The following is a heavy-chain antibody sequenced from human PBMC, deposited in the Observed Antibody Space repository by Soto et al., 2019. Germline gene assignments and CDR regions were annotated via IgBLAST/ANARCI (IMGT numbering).Heavy chain of an antibody. Sequence: ASGKVSCKASGYTFTSYGISWVRQAPGQGLEWMGWISAYNGNTNYAQKLQGRVTMTTDTSTSTAYMELRSLRSDDTAVYYCARTVAVAGTISPHFDYWGQGTLVTVSS. CDR3: ARTVAVAGTISPHFDY. J-gene: IGHJ4*02. V-gene: IGHV1-18*01. CDR2: ISAYNGNT. CDR1: GYTFTSYG. D-gene: IGHD6-19*01.